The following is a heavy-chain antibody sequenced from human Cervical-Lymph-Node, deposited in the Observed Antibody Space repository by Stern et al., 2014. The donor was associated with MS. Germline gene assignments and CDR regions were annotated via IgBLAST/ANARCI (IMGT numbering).Heavy chain of an antibody. CDR3: ASHTTKIASGQTYYYYYGMDV. Sequence: EDQLVESGGGLVQPGGSLRLSCAASGFTFSTYWMSWVRQAPGKGLEWVANITQDGSQTNYVDSVKGRFTSSRDNAKNSLFLQVNRLRAEDTAAYYCASHTTKIASGQTYYYYYGMDVWGQGTTVTVSS. V-gene: IGHV3-7*01. D-gene: IGHD1-1*01. CDR1: GFTFSTYW. CDR2: ITQDGSQT. J-gene: IGHJ6*02.